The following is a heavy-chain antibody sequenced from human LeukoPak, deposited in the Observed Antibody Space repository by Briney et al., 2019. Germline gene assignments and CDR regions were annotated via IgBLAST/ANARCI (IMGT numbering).Heavy chain of an antibody. CDR2: IYSGGST. CDR3: AKAHPQIRYFAGPDAFDI. Sequence: GGSLRLSCAASGFSVSSNYMSWVRQAPGKGLEWVSVIYSGGSTYYADSVKGRFTISRDNSKNTLYLQMKSLRAEDTAVYYCAKAHPQIRYFAGPDAFDIWGQGTMVTVSS. V-gene: IGHV3-53*01. D-gene: IGHD3-9*01. J-gene: IGHJ3*02. CDR1: GFSVSSNY.